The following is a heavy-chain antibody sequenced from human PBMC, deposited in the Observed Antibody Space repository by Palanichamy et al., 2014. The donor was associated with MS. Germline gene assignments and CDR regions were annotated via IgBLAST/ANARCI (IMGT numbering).Heavy chain of an antibody. CDR1: GFPFDDFA. CDR3: VKDYGEGGYDWTYFFDY. D-gene: IGHD5-12*01. Sequence: EVQLVESGGGLVQPGGSLRLSCAASGFPFDDFAMHWVRQAPGKGLEWVSGISRHSGGIAYADSVKGRFTISRDSAKKSLYLQMNSLRPEDTALYYCVKDYGEGGYDWTYFFDYWGRGTLVTVSS. J-gene: IGHJ4*01. CDR2: ISRHSGGI. V-gene: IGHV3-9*01.